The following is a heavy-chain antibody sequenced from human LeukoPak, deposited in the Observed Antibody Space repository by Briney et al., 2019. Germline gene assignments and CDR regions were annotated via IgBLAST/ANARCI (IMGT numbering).Heavy chain of an antibody. V-gene: IGHV3-53*01. CDR1: GFTFDDYA. J-gene: IGHJ4*02. CDR3: ARGGAAQSFDY. D-gene: IGHD6-6*01. CDR2: IYSGGST. Sequence: GGSLRLSCAASGFTFDDYAMHWVRQAPGKGLEWVSVIYSGGSTYYADSVKGRFTISRDNSKNTLYLQMNSLRAEDTAVYYCARGGAAQSFDYWGQGTLVTVSS.